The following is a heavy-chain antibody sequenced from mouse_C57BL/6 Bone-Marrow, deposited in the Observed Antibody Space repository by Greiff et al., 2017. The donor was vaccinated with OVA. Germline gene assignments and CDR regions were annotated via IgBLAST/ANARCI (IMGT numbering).Heavy chain of an antibody. V-gene: IGHV1-69*01. J-gene: IGHJ3*01. CDR2: IDPSASYS. Sequence: QVQLQQPGAELVMPGASVKLSCKASGFTFTSYWMHWVKQRPGQGLEWIGVIDPSASYSTYNQKFKGKSTLTVDKSSSTAYIQLSSLTSEDSAVYYCARWGLRRGPFAYWGQKTLVTVSA. D-gene: IGHD2-2*01. CDR1: GFTFTSYW. CDR3: ARWGLRRGPFAY.